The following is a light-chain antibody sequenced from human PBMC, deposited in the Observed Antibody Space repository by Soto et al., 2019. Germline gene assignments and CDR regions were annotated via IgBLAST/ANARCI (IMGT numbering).Light chain of an antibody. Sequence: DIKMTQSPVSLAASVGDRVNITCRASQPVSLYVDWYQQKAGRAPRLLVYSASQLQSGVPSRFSGSGSATEFTLTFTSLHLEDFATYFCQQSSRPPYTFGQGTKV. V-gene: IGKV1-39*01. J-gene: IGKJ2*01. CDR1: QPVSLY. CDR3: QQSSRPPYT. CDR2: SAS.